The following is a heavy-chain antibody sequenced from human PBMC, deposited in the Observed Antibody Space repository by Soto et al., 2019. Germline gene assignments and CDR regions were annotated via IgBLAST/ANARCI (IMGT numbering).Heavy chain of an antibody. CDR2: ISGSGGST. J-gene: IGHJ4*02. D-gene: IGHD2-15*01. CDR3: AKDGAATPLNLRYNKHDY. CDR1: GFTFSSYA. V-gene: IGHV3-23*01. Sequence: EVQLLESGGGLVQPGGSLRLSCAASGFTFSSYAMSWVRQAPGKGLEWVSAISGSGGSTYYADSVKGRFTISRDNSKDPLYLQMNSLRAEDTAVYYCAKDGAATPLNLRYNKHDYWGQGTLVTVSS.